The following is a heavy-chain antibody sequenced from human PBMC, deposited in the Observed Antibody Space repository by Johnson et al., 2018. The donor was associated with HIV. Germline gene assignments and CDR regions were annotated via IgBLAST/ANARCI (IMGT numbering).Heavy chain of an antibody. CDR2: ISGSGGST. CDR1: GFTFSSYA. CDR3: ARKGDAFDI. J-gene: IGHJ3*02. V-gene: IGHV3-23*04. Sequence: VQLVESGGGLVQPGGSLRLSCAASGFTFSSYAMSWVRQAPGKGLEWVSAISGSGGSTYYADSVKGRFTISRDNAKNSLHLQMNSLRADDTAVYYCARKGDAFDIWGQGTMVTVSS.